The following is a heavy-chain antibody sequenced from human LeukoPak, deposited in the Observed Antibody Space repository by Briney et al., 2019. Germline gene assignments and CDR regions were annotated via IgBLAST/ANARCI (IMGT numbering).Heavy chain of an antibody. D-gene: IGHD3-3*01. V-gene: IGHV1-69*05. CDR1: GGTFSSYA. J-gene: IGHJ4*02. CDR3: ARVKNSDYDFFLFDY. Sequence: ASVKVSYKASGGTFSSYAISWVRQAPGQGLEWMGGIIPIFGIANYAQKFQGRVTITTDESTSTAYMELSSLRSEDTAVYYCARVKNSDYDFFLFDYWGQGTLVTVSS. CDR2: IIPIFGIA.